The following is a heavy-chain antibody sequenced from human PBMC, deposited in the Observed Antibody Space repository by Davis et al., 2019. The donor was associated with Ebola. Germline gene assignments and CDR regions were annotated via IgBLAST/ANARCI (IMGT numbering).Heavy chain of an antibody. CDR3: ARSLTYYDILTENYYYYGMDV. CDR1: GFTFSDYY. Sequence: GESLKISCAASGFTFSDYYMSWIRQAPGKGLEWVSYISSSGSTIYYADSVKGRFTISRDNAKNSLYLQMNSLRDEDTAVYYCARSLTYYDILTENYYYYGMDVWGKGTTVTVSS. V-gene: IGHV3-11*04. CDR2: ISSSGSTI. D-gene: IGHD3-9*01. J-gene: IGHJ6*04.